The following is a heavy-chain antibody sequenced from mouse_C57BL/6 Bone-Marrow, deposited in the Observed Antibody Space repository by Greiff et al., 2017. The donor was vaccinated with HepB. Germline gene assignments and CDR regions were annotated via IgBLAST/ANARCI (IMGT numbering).Heavy chain of an antibody. CDR2: IDPENGDT. J-gene: IGHJ2*01. CDR3: TTWNGRFDY. Sequence: VQLQQPGAELVRPGASVKLSCTASGFNIKDDYMHWVKQRPEQGLEWIGWIDPENGDTEYASKFQGKATITADTSSNTAYLQLSSLTSEDTAVYYCTTWNGRFDYWGQGTTLTVSS. V-gene: IGHV14-4*01. D-gene: IGHD1-1*01. CDR1: GFNIKDDY.